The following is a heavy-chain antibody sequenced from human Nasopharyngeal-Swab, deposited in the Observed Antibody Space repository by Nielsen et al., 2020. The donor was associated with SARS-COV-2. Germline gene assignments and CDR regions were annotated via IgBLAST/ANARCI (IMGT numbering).Heavy chain of an antibody. D-gene: IGHD3-9*01. CDR3: ARDRGHFDPLGWFDP. CDR2: INPSGGST. CDR1: GYTFTSYY. V-gene: IGHV1-46*01. J-gene: IGHJ5*02. Sequence: ASVKVSCKASGYTFTSYYMHWVRQAPGQGLEWMGIINPSGGSTSYAQKFQGRVTMTRDTSTSTVYMELSSLRSEDTAVYYCARDRGHFDPLGWFDPWGQGTLVTVSS.